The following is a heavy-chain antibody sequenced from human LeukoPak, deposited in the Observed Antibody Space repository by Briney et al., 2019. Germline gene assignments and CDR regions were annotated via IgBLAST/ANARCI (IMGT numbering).Heavy chain of an antibody. CDR1: GYTFTSYD. V-gene: IGHV1-8*01. CDR3: ARGYSGSYYGPWFDP. Sequence: ASVKVSCKASGYTFTSYDINWVRQATGQGLEWMGWMNPNSGNTGYVQKFQGRVTMTRNTSISTAYMELSSLRSEDTAVYYCARGYSGSYYGPWFDPWGQGTLVTVSS. J-gene: IGHJ5*02. CDR2: MNPNSGNT. D-gene: IGHD1-26*01.